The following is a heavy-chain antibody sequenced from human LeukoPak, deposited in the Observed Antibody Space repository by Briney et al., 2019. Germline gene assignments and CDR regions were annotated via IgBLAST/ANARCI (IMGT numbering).Heavy chain of an antibody. CDR3: AKQRYSYGQYYFDY. D-gene: IGHD5-18*01. CDR1: GGTYSSYA. V-gene: IGHV1-69*05. CDR2: IIPIFGTA. Sequence: SVKVSCKASGGTYSSYAISWVRQAPGQGLEWMGRIIPIFGTANYAQKFQGRVTITTDESTSTAYMELSSLRSEDTAVYYCAKQRYSYGQYYFDYWGQGTLVTVSS. J-gene: IGHJ4*02.